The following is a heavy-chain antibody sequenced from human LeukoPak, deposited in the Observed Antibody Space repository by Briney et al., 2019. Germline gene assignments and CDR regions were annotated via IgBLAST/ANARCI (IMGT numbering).Heavy chain of an antibody. Sequence: PSQTLSVTCVISGDSVSSNSAAWNWIRQSPLRGLEWLGRTFYRSRWSYEYALSMKSRMTITPDTSKNRVSLHLKSVTPDDTAVYFCAREQYLDIGGHYLVRWFDPWGQGTLVTVSS. CDR2: TFYRSRWSY. CDR3: AREQYLDIGGHYLVRWFDP. CDR1: GDSVSSNSAA. J-gene: IGHJ5*02. D-gene: IGHD2-15*01. V-gene: IGHV6-1*01.